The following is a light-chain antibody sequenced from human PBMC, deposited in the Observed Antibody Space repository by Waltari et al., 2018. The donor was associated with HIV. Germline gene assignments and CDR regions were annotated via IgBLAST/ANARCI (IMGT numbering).Light chain of an antibody. Sequence: QSVLTQPPSASGTPGHRVTISCSGSSSNIGSYTVNWYQHLPATAPKLLIFRNSQRPSGAPARFSASNAGTSASLAISGLQSEDEADYYCAAWDDSLNGYVFGTGTRVTVL. V-gene: IGLV1-44*01. J-gene: IGLJ1*01. CDR1: SSNIGSYT. CDR2: RNS. CDR3: AAWDDSLNGYV.